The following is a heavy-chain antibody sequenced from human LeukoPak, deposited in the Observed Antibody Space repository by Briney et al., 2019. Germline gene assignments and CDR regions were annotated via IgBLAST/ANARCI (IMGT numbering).Heavy chain of an antibody. Sequence: PSQTLSLTCTVSGGSISSGSYYWSWIRQPAGKGLEWIGRIYTSGSTNYNPSLKSRVTISVDTSKNQFSLKLSSATAADTAVYYCARDGGATLYWGQGTLVTVSS. J-gene: IGHJ4*02. CDR3: ARDGGATLY. D-gene: IGHD1-26*01. CDR2: IYTSGST. CDR1: GGSISSGSYY. V-gene: IGHV4-61*02.